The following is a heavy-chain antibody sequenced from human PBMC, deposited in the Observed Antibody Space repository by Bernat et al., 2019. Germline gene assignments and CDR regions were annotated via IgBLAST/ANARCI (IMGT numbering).Heavy chain of an antibody. CDR2: ISSSSSYI. J-gene: IGHJ3*02. CDR1: GFTFSSYS. Sequence: EVQLVESGGGLVKPGGSLRLSCAASGFTFSSYSMNWVRQAPGKGLEWVSSISSSSSYIYYADSVKGRFTISRDNAKNSLYLQMNSLRAEDTAVYYCARDLRDIVVGVAVPDAFDIWGQGTMVTVSS. CDR3: ARDLRDIVVGVAVPDAFDI. D-gene: IGHD2-15*01. V-gene: IGHV3-21*01.